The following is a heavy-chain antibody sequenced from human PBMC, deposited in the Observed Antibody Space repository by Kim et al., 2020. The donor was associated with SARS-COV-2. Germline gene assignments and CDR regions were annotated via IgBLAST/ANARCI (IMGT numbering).Heavy chain of an antibody. V-gene: IGHV3-74*01. CDR2: SRA. Sequence: SRADYADSVRGRFTVSRDNAKNTLYLQMDGLRAEDTAVYYCARDRGKQDDYWGQGTLVTFSS. D-gene: IGHD5-12*01. J-gene: IGHJ4*02. CDR3: ARDRGKQDDY.